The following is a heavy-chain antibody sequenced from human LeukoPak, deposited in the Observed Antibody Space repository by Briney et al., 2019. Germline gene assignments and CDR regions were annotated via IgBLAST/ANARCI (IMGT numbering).Heavy chain of an antibody. CDR3: ARDPTNRCGGSSWFDP. J-gene: IGHJ5*02. Sequence: VASVKVSCKASGGTFSSYAISGVRQAPGQGREWMGRIIPIFGTANYAQKFQGRVTITTDESTSTAYMELSSLRSEETAVYYCARDPTNRCGGSSWFDPWGQGTLVTVSS. V-gene: IGHV1-69*05. CDR1: GGTFSSYA. CDR2: IIPIFGTA. D-gene: IGHD2-15*01.